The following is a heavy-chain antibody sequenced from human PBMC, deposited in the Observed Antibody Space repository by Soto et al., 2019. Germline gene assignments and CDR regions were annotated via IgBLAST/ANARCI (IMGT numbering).Heavy chain of an antibody. D-gene: IGHD6-13*01. V-gene: IGHV4-39*01. CDR1: GGSISSSSYY. Sequence: SETLSLTCTVSGGSISSSSYYWGWIRQPPGKGLEWIGSIYYSGSTYYNPSLKSRVTISVDTSKNQFSLKLSSVTAADTAVYYCARTPYSSSRNYYYYGMDVWGQGTTVTVS. J-gene: IGHJ6*02. CDR3: ARTPYSSSRNYYYYGMDV. CDR2: IYYSGST.